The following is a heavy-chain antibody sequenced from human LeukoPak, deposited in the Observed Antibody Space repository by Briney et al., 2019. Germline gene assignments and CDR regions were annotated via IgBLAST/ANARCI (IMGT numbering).Heavy chain of an antibody. CDR3: ARVGSRRRDGYNFGY. D-gene: IGHD5-24*01. CDR1: GYTFTSYG. V-gene: IGHV1-18*01. J-gene: IGHJ4*02. Sequence: ASVKVSCKASGYTFTSYGISWVRPAPGQGLEWMGWISAYNGNTNYAQKLQGRVTMTTDTSTSTAYMELRSLRSDDTAVYYCARVGSRRRDGYNFGYWGQGTLVTVSS. CDR2: ISAYNGNT.